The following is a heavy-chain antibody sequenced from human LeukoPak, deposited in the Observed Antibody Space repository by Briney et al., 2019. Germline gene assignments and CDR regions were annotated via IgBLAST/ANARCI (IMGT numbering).Heavy chain of an antibody. J-gene: IGHJ4*02. CDR2: IYSGGST. Sequence: PGGSLRLSCAASGFTVSSNYMSWVRQAPGKGLEWVSVIYSGGSTYYADSVKGRFTISRDNSKNTLYLQMNSLRAEDTAVYYCARSYCSGGSCKHPYYFDYWGQGTLVTVSS. CDR1: GFTVSSNY. D-gene: IGHD2-15*01. CDR3: ARSYCSGGSCKHPYYFDY. V-gene: IGHV3-66*01.